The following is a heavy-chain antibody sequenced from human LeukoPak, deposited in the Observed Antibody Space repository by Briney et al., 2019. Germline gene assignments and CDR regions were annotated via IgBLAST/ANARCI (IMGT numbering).Heavy chain of an antibody. V-gene: IGHV3-33*01. J-gene: IGHJ4*02. CDR3: ARGGPYGSGARDY. CDR2: IWYDGSNK. Sequence: GGSLRLSCAASGFTFSSYGMHWVRQAPGKGLEWVAVIWYDGSNKYYADSVKGRFTISRDNAKNSLYLQMNSLRAEDTAVYYCARGGPYGSGARDYWGQGTLVTVSS. D-gene: IGHD3-10*01. CDR1: GFTFSSYG.